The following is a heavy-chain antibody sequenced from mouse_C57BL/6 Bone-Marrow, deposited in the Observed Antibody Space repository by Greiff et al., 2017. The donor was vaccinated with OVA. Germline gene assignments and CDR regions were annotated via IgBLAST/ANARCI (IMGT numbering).Heavy chain of an antibody. CDR3: ARMITTVAYFDY. V-gene: IGHV5-17*01. CDR1: GFTFSDYG. Sequence: DVMLVESGGGLVKPGGSLKLSCAASGFTFSDYGMHWVRQAPEKGLEWVAYISSGSSTIYYADTVKGRFTISRDNAKNTLFLQMTSLRSEDTAMYYCARMITTVAYFDYWGQGTTLTVSS. J-gene: IGHJ2*01. D-gene: IGHD1-1*01. CDR2: ISSGSSTI.